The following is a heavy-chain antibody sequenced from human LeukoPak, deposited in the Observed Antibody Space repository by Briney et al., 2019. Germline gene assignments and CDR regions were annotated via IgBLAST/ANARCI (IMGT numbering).Heavy chain of an antibody. Sequence: SETLSLTCSVSGGSISSLSYYWGWVRQPPGKGLEWIGSIYYGGRTYYNPSLKSRVTMPVDTSKNQFSLKLSSVTAADTAVYYCARVVVVTAYYYYYYGMDVWGQGTTVTVSS. CDR1: GGSISSLSYY. CDR2: IYYGGRT. J-gene: IGHJ6*02. D-gene: IGHD2-21*02. V-gene: IGHV4-39*07. CDR3: ARVVVVTAYYYYYYGMDV.